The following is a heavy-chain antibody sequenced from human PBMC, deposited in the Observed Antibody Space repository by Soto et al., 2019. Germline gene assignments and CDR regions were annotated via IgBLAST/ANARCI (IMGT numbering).Heavy chain of an antibody. CDR3: ARLSSRWTDHYYYYGLDV. CDR2: IYYSGST. V-gene: IGHV4-59*01. CDR1: GGTMSRYY. Sequence: TLPPNVAVRGGTMSRYYWSWIRQPPGKGLQWMGYIYYSGSTNYNPSLTSRVTILVDTSKNQFSLKLSSVTAADTAVYYCARLSSRWTDHYYYYGLDVWGQGITVTVSS. J-gene: IGHJ6*01. D-gene: IGHD3-16*01.